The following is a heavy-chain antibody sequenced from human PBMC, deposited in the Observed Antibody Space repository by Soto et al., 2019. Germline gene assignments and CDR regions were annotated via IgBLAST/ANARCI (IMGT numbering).Heavy chain of an antibody. V-gene: IGHV1-69*01. CDR2: IIPIIATA. CDR1: GGSFIDYA. J-gene: IGHJ4*02. D-gene: IGHD3-22*01. CDR3: AGTYDTSGDYPYYFDY. Sequence: QVQLVQSGAEVKKPGSSVRVSCEASGGSFIDYAFSWVRQAPGQGLEWMGGIIPIIATADYAQKFQGRVTITADESTRTAYMEVTSLTSEDTAVYFCAGTYDTSGDYPYYFDYWGQGTPVTVSS.